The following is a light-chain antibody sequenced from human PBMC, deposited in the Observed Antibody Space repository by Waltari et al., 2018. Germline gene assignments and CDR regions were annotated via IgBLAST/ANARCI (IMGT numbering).Light chain of an antibody. CDR3: QQYNDWPRT. V-gene: IGKV3-15*01. Sequence: EIVMTQSPATLSVSPGERATISCRASQSVGSNLAWYQQKPGQAPRLLIYGASIRATGIPARFSGSGSGTELTLTISSLQSEDFAVYFCQQYNDWPRTFGQGTKVEIK. J-gene: IGKJ1*01. CDR2: GAS. CDR1: QSVGSN.